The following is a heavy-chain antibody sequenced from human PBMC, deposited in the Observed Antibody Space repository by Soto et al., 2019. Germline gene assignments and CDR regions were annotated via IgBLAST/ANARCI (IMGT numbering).Heavy chain of an antibody. CDR2: INTSNGKT. Sequence: GASVKVSCKASGYTFNTFGVTWVRQAPGQGLEWMGWINTSNGKTNYAPKFQGRVTLTIDTSTTTASMELRSLTSDDTAIYFCARGGLSRGNWFDPWGQGTLVTVSS. J-gene: IGHJ5*02. CDR3: ARGGLSRGNWFDP. V-gene: IGHV1-18*04. CDR1: GYTFNTFG. D-gene: IGHD2-2*01.